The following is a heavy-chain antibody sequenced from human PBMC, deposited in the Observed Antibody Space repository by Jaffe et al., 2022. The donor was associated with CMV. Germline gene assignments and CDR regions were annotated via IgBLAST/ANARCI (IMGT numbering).Heavy chain of an antibody. CDR3: ARTTPALYYYGSGSYYSGGWFDP. CDR1: GGSISSYY. V-gene: IGHV4-59*01. Sequence: QVQLQESGPGLVKPSETLSLTCTVSGGSISSYYWSWIRQPPGKGLEWIGYIYYSGSTNYNPSLKSRVTISVDTSKNQFSLKLSSVTAADTAVYYCARTTPALYYYGSGSYYSGGWFDPWGQGTLVTVSS. J-gene: IGHJ5*02. CDR2: IYYSGST. D-gene: IGHD3-10*01.